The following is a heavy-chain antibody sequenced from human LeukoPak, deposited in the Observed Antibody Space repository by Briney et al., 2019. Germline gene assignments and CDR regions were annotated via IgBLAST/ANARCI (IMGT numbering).Heavy chain of an antibody. CDR1: GFTFSSYW. J-gene: IGHJ4*02. Sequence: GGSLRLSCAASGFTFSSYWMHCVRQAPGKGLVWVSRINSDGSSTSYADSVKGRFTISRDNAKNTLYLQMNSLRAEDTALYYCARDKGGSYYAEYYFDYWGQGTLVTVSS. D-gene: IGHD1-26*01. CDR2: INSDGSST. CDR3: ARDKGGSYYAEYYFDY. V-gene: IGHV3-74*01.